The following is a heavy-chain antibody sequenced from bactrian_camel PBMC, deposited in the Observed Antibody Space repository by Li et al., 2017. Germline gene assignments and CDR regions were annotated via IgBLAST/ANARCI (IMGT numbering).Heavy chain of an antibody. CDR3: AANLGWMCPGRSLADGAYNS. J-gene: IGHJ4*01. CDR1: RMTNC. V-gene: IGHV3S63*01. D-gene: IGHD5*01. CDR2: LHSGTDNA. Sequence: HVQLVESGGGSVQAGGSLKLSCAASRMTNCMGWFRQAPGKEREGVARLHSGTDNALYSDSVKGRFTISQDTAKNTVYLDMNDLSPEDTAMYYCAANLGWMCPGRSLADGAYNSWGRGTQVTVS.